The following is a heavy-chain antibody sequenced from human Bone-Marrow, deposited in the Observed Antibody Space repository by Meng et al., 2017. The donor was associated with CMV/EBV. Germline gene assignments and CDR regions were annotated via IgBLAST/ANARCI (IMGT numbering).Heavy chain of an antibody. J-gene: IGHJ6*02. CDR1: GGTFSSYA. V-gene: IGHV1-69*05. D-gene: IGHD2-2*02. CDR2: IISIFGTA. CDR3: VTCINTNCYTAAAYYGLDV. Sequence: SVKVSCKASGGTFSSYAITWVRQAPGQGLDWMGGIISIFGTANYAQKFQGRVTITTDESTSTAYMDLSSLRSEDAAVYYCVTCINTNCYTAAAYYGLDVWGQGTTVTVSS.